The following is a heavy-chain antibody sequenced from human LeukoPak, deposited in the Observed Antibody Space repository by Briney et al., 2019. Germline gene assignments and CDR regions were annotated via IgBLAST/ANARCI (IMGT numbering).Heavy chain of an antibody. CDR2: ISGSGGST. D-gene: IGHD2-15*01. CDR1: GFTFSSYA. J-gene: IGHJ6*03. CDR3: AKDGCSGVSCPYYYYYYYMDV. V-gene: IGHV3-23*01. Sequence: PGGSLRLSCAASGFTFSSYAMSWVRQAPGKGLEWVSAISGSGGSTYYADSVKGRFTISRDNSKNTLYLQMNSLRAEDTAVYYCAKDGCSGVSCPYYYYYYYMDVWGKGTTVTVSS.